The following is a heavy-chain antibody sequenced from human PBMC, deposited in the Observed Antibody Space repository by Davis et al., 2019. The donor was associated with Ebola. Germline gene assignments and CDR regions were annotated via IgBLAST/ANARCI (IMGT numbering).Heavy chain of an antibody. CDR3: AKDPGRGLDY. V-gene: IGHV3-30*02. D-gene: IGHD3-16*01. Sequence: PGGSLRLSCAASGFTFTNYWMTWVRQAPGKGLEWVAYIRYEGSTKYNEDSVEGRFTISRDISKKTLFLHMSNLRADDTAVYYCAKDPGRGLDYWGQGTLVTVSS. J-gene: IGHJ4*02. CDR2: IRYEGSTK. CDR1: GFTFTNYW.